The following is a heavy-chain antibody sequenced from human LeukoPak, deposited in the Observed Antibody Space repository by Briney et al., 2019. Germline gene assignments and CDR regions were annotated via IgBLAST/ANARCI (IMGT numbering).Heavy chain of an antibody. Sequence: GASVKVSCKASGYTFTGYYMHWVRQAPGQGLEWMGWINPNSGGTNYAQKIQGRVTMTRDTSISTAYMELSRLRSDDTAVYYCARGYCSSTSCYDWFDPWGQGTLVTVSS. CDR1: GYTFTGYY. J-gene: IGHJ5*02. V-gene: IGHV1-2*02. CDR3: ARGYCSSTSCYDWFDP. D-gene: IGHD2-2*01. CDR2: INPNSGGT.